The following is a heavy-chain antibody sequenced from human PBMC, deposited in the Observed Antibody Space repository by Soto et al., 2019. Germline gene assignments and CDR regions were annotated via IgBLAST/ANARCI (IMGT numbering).Heavy chain of an antibody. CDR2: IIDSADDT. J-gene: IGHJ4*02. CDR1: GFTFSNYA. V-gene: IGHV3-23*01. D-gene: IGHD1-7*01. CDR3: AKDFGSWNYVRLFDY. Sequence: GGSLRLSCSASGFTFSNYAMSWVRQAPGKGLEWVSGIIDSADDTYYADSVKGRFTISRDNSKNTLYLQMNSLRAEDTAVYYCAKDFGSWNYVRLFDYWGQGTLVTVSS.